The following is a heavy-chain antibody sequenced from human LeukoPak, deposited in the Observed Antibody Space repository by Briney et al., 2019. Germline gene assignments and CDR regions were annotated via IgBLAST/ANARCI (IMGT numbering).Heavy chain of an antibody. J-gene: IGHJ6*02. CDR3: ARRKEYYGSGTYYGMDV. D-gene: IGHD3-10*01. CDR2: IYPGDSDT. V-gene: IGHV5-51*01. Sequence: GESLKISCKGSGYSFTSYWIGWVRQMPGKGLEWMGIIYPGDSDTRYSPSFQGQVTISADKSISTAYLQWSSLEAPDTAVYYCARRKEYYGSGTYYGMDVWGQGTTVTVSS. CDR1: GYSFTSYW.